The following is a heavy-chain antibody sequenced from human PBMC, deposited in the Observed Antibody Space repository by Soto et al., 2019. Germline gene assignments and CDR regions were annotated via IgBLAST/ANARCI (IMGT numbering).Heavy chain of an antibody. CDR2: INSDGSST. CDR1: GFTFSSYW. J-gene: IGHJ6*02. CDR3: EARFWGWGMDV. V-gene: IGHV3-74*01. D-gene: IGHD3-16*01. Sequence: EVQLVESGGGLVQPGGSLRLSCAASGFTFSSYWMHWVRQAPGKGLVWVSRINSDGSSTSYADSVKGRFTISRDNAKNTLYLQINSLRAEDTAVYYCEARFWGWGMDVWGQGTTVTVSS.